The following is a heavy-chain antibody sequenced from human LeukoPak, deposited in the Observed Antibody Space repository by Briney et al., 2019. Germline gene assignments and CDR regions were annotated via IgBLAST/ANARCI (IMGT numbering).Heavy chain of an antibody. Sequence: KPGGSLRLSCAASGFTLSDYAMSWVRQAPGKGLEWVGRIKSKTDGGTTDYAAPVKGRFTISRGDSKNTLYLQMNSLKTEDTAVYYCTTGAEIAVAENWGRGTLVTVSS. CDR1: GFTLSDYA. J-gene: IGHJ4*02. V-gene: IGHV3-15*01. CDR3: TTGAEIAVAEN. D-gene: IGHD6-19*01. CDR2: IKSKTDGGTT.